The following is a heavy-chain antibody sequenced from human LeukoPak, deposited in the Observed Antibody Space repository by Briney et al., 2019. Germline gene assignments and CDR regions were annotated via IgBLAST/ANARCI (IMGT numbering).Heavy chain of an antibody. V-gene: IGHV3-30*02. J-gene: IGHJ4*02. CDR2: TRYDGSNK. CDR1: GFTFSSYG. Sequence: GGSLRLSCAASGFTFSSYGMHWVRQAPGKGLEWVAFTRYDGSNKYYADSVKGRFTISRDNSKNTLYLQMNSLRAEDTAVYYCAKDHDDYFDYWGQGTLVTVSS. CDR3: AKDHDDYFDY.